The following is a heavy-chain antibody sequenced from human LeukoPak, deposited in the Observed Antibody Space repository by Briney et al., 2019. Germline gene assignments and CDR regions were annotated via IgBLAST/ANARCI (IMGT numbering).Heavy chain of an antibody. CDR2: ISSSSSYI. V-gene: IGHV3-21*01. J-gene: IGHJ6*02. CDR1: GFTFSSYS. CDR3: ARGWGQPFGEFYYGMDV. Sequence: GGSLRLSCAASGFTFSSYSMNWVRQAPGKGLEWVSSISSSSSYIYYADSVKGRFTISRDNAKNSLYLQMNSLRAEDTAVYFCARGWGQPFGEFYYGMDVWGQGTTVTVSS. D-gene: IGHD3-10*01.